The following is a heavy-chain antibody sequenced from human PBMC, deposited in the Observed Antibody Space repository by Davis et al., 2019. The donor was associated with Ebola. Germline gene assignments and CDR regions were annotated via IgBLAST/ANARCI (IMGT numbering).Heavy chain of an antibody. V-gene: IGHV1-46*01. CDR3: ARDRPNYGSGSYFDY. D-gene: IGHD3-10*01. CDR1: GYTFTSYY. J-gene: IGHJ4*02. Sequence: AASVKVSCKASGYTFTSYYMHWVRQAPGQGLEWMGIINPSGGSTNYAQKFQGRVTITADESTSTAYMELSSLRSEDTAVDYCARDRPNYGSGSYFDYWGQGTLVTVSS. CDR2: INPSGGST.